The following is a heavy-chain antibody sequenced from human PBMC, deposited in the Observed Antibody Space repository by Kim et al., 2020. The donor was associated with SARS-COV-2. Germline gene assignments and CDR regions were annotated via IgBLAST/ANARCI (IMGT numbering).Heavy chain of an antibody. CDR1: GGSFSGYY. D-gene: IGHD2-15*01. CDR2: INHSGST. Sequence: SETLSLTCAVYGGSFSGYYWSWIRQPPGKGLEWIGEINHSGSTNYNPSLKSRVTISVDTSKNQFSLKLSSGTAADTAVYYCARGSCSGGSCYWGSAGLRHCFGYWGQGTLVTVSS. J-gene: IGHJ4*02. CDR3: ARGSCSGGSCYWGSAGLRHCFGY. V-gene: IGHV4-34*01.